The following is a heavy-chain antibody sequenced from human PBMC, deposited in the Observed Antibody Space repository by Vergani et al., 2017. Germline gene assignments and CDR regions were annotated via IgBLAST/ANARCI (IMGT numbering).Heavy chain of an antibody. CDR3: ARERTVTKFSSWFDP. D-gene: IGHD4-11*01. J-gene: IGHJ5*02. CDR1: GGSISSGSYY. V-gene: IGHV4-61*02. CDR2: IYTSGST. Sequence: QVQLQESGPGLVKPSQTLSLTCTVSGGSISSGSYYWSWIRQPAGKGLEWIGRIYTSGSTNYNPSLKSRVTMSVDTSKNQFSLKLSSVTAADTAVYYCARERTVTKFSSWFDPWGQGTLVTVSS.